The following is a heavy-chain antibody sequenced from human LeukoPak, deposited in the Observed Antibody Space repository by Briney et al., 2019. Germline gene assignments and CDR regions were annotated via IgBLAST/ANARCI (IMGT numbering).Heavy chain of an antibody. V-gene: IGHV3-23*01. J-gene: IGHJ4*02. CDR2: VSNSGAAT. D-gene: IGHD2-21*01. CDR1: GFTFSLSA. Sequence: GGSLGLSCAASGFTFSLSAMTWVRQPPGKGLEWVATVSNSGAATYYADSVKGRFSISRDNSKNTVSLEMSNLRTDDTAIYYCAKEAFRPALLDFWGQGSLVTVSS. CDR3: AKEAFRPALLDF.